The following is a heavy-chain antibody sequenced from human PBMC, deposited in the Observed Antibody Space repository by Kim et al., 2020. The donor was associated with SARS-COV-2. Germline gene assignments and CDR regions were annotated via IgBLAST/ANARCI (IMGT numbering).Heavy chain of an antibody. CDR3: AREGQWLSLYYYGMDV. CDR2: ISSSSSPI. D-gene: IGHD6-19*01. CDR1: VFTFSYYS. V-gene: IGHV3-48*02. Sequence: GGSLRLSCAASVFTFSYYSMNWVRQAPGKGLEWVSYISSSSSPIYYADSVKGRFTVSRDNAKNSLYLQMNSLRDEDTAVYYCAREGQWLSLYYYGMDVWGQGTTVTVSS. J-gene: IGHJ6*02.